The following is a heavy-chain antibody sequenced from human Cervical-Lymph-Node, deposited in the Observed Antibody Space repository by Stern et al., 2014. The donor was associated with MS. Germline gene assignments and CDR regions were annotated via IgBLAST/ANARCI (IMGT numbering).Heavy chain of an antibody. CDR3: ARGGEETNYSLDY. J-gene: IGHJ4*02. V-gene: IGHV3-33*01. CDR2: TWYEGGND. CDR1: GFTFSAYG. Sequence: QVQLVQSGGGVVQPGRSLRLSCAASGFTFSAYGMHWVRQAPGKGLEWVAVTWYEGGNDYYADSVQGRFTISRDNSKHTLHLQMTSLRAEDTAVYFCARGGEETNYSLDYWGQGTLVTVSS. D-gene: IGHD3-16*01.